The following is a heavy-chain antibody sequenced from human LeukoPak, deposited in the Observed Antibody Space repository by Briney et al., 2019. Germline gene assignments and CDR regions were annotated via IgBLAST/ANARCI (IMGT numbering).Heavy chain of an antibody. Sequence: GGSLRLSCAASGFTFSSYAMSWVRQAPGKGLEWVSAISGSGGTTYYAAAVKGRFTISRDNSKNTLYLQMNSLRAEDTAVYYCAKDGSSLPDYWGQGTLVTVSS. J-gene: IGHJ4*02. V-gene: IGHV3-23*01. CDR2: ISGSGGTT. CDR3: AKDGSSLPDY. CDR1: GFTFSSYA. D-gene: IGHD2-15*01.